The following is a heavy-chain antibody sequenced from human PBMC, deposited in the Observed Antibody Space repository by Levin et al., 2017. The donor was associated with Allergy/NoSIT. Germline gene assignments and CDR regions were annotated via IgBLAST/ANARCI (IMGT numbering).Heavy chain of an antibody. CDR3: ARDTTVGAFDI. Sequence: LSLTCAASGFTFSSYWMHWVRQAPGKGLVWVSRINSDGSSTSYADSVKGRFTISRDNAKNTLYLQMNSLRAEDTAVYYCARDTTVGAFDIWGQGTMVTVSS. CDR1: GFTFSSYW. CDR2: INSDGSST. D-gene: IGHD4-23*01. J-gene: IGHJ3*02. V-gene: IGHV3-74*01.